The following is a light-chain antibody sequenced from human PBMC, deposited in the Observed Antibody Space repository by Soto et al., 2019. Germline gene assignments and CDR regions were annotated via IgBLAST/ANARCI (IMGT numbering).Light chain of an antibody. J-gene: IGKJ3*01. CDR1: QDIRIF. CDR2: NAS. CDR3: QHYGSSLPIT. V-gene: IGKV3-11*01. Sequence: EIVLTQSPATLSLSPGDSATLSCTASQDIRIFLAWYQQKPGQAPRLLIYNASQRATGIPARFAGSGSGTDFTLTISSLGPEDFAVYYCQHYGSSLPITFGPGTKVDIK.